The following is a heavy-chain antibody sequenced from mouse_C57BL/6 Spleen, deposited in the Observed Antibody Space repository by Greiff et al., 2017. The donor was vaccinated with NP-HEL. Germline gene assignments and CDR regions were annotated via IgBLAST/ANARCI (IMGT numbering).Heavy chain of an antibody. CDR1: GFTFTDYY. CDR2: IRHKANGYPT. D-gene: IGHD1-1*01. J-gene: IGHJ3*01. CDR3: ARSPIYYYGSSPFAY. V-gene: IGHV7-3*01. Sequence: EVHLVESGGGLVQPGGSLSLSCAASGFTFTDYYMSWVRQPPGKALEWLGFIRHKANGYPTEYSASVKGRFTISRDNSQSILYLQMNDLRAEDSATYYCARSPIYYYGSSPFAYWGQGTLVTVSA.